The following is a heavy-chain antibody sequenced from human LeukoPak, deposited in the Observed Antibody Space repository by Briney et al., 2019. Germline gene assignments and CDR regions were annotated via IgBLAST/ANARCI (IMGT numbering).Heavy chain of an antibody. J-gene: IGHJ5*02. V-gene: IGHV3-66*01. Sequence: GSLRLSCAASGFTVSSNYMSWVRQAPGKGLEWVSVIYSGGSTYYADSVEGRFTISRDNSKNTLYLQMNSLRAEDTAVYYCARAGSITMVRGEDWFDPWGQGTLVTVSS. CDR2: IYSGGST. CDR3: ARAGSITMVRGEDWFDP. CDR1: GFTVSSNY. D-gene: IGHD3-10*01.